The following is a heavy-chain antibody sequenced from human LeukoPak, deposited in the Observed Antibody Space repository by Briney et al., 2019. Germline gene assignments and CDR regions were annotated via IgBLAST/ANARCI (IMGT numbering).Heavy chain of an antibody. Sequence: SETLSLTYSVSGGSISSYYWSWVRQPAGKGLEWIGRIYSSGSTNYNPSLNSRVTMSVDTSNNQFSLRLTSVTAADTAVYYCARGTTAAAGIFDCWGQGTLVTVSS. V-gene: IGHV4-4*07. CDR3: ARGTTAAAGIFDC. J-gene: IGHJ4*02. D-gene: IGHD6-13*01. CDR1: GGSISSYY. CDR2: IYSSGST.